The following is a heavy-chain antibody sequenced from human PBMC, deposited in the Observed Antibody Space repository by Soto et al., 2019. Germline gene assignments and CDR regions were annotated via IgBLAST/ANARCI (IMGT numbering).Heavy chain of an antibody. CDR1: GFTFSAAV. CDR3: AKGSTLDS. CDR2: FTRSYVGT. Sequence: EVQLLESGGGLVQPGGSLRLSCVGSGFTFSAAVMSWVRQAPGKGLEWVSGFTRSYVGTDYADSVKGRFTISRDNSKNTLYLQMNSLRADDTAIFYCAKGSTLDSWGQGTQVTVSS. V-gene: IGHV3-23*01. J-gene: IGHJ5*01.